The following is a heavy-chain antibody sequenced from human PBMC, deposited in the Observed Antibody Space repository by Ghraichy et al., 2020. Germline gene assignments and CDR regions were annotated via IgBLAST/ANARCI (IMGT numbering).Heavy chain of an antibody. Sequence: GGSLRLSCAASGFMISAYGMHWVRRPPGKGLEWVAFIQFDGSNIFYAESVKGRFTISRDNSKNTLYLQLNSLRVEDTAIYYCAKLLVGRTNSHYSYGLDVWGQGTTVSVSS. CDR1: GFMISAYG. CDR3: AKLLVGRTNSHYSYGLDV. J-gene: IGHJ6*02. D-gene: IGHD1-26*01. CDR2: IQFDGSNI. V-gene: IGHV3-30*02.